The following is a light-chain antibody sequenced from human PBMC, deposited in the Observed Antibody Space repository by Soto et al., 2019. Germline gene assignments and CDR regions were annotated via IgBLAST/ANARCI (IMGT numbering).Light chain of an antibody. Sequence: IQMSQYPSSLSASIGDRVTITCRASQGIIDYVAWFQQKPGKAPKLLIYAASTLHSGVPSRFSGSGAGTDFTLTINSLQPEDVATYYCQKYNTAPQTFGQGTKVEI. CDR3: QKYNTAPQT. J-gene: IGKJ1*01. CDR2: AAS. CDR1: QGIIDY. V-gene: IGKV1-27*01.